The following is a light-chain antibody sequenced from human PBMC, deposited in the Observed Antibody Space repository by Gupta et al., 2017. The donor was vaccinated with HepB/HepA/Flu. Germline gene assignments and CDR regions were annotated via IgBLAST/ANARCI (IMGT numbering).Light chain of an antibody. V-gene: IGKV1-9*01. CDR2: TAS. Sequence: DIQLTQSPSFLSASVGDRVTITCRASQDINSYLIWYQQKPGKAPNLLIYTASTLQGGVPSRFSGSGSGTEFTLTISSLQPEDFATYYCQQVNSSPITFGQGTLLDIK. J-gene: IGKJ5*01. CDR1: QDINSY. CDR3: QQVNSSPIT.